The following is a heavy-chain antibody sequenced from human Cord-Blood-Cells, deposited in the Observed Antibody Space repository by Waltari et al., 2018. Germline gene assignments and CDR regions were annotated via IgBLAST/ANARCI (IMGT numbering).Heavy chain of an antibody. J-gene: IGHJ4*02. V-gene: IGHV4-38-2*02. CDR1: GYSISSGYY. CDR2: IYHSGRT. CDR3: ASKGPSGSYYGAFDY. D-gene: IGHD1-26*01. Sequence: QVQLQESGPGLVKPSETLSLTCTVSGYSISSGYYWGWFRQPPGKGLEWIGSIYHSGRTYYNPSLKSRVTISVDTSKNQFSLKLSSVTAADTAVYYCASKGPSGSYYGAFDYWGQGTLVTVSS.